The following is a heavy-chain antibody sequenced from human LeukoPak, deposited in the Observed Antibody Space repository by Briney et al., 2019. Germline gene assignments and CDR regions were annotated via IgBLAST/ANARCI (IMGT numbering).Heavy chain of an antibody. CDR3: ARTTVTTSWFDP. D-gene: IGHD4-17*01. CDR2: ISYDGSNK. J-gene: IGHJ5*02. CDR1: GFTFSSYA. V-gene: IGHV3-30-3*01. Sequence: GGSLRLSCAASGFTFSSYAMHWVRQAPGKGLEWVAVISYDGSNKYYADSVKGRFTISRDNSKNTLYLQMNSLRAEDTAVYYRARTTVTTSWFDPWGQGTLVTVSS.